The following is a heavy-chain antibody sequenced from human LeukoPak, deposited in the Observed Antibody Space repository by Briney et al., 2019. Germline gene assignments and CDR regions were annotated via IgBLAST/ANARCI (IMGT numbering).Heavy chain of an antibody. CDR2: IYYSGST. CDR3: ARGHEGYSSGWNLPYYYYYYGMDV. CDR1: GGSISSSSYY. J-gene: IGHJ6*02. D-gene: IGHD6-19*01. Sequence: SETLSLTCSVSGGSISSSSYYWGWIRQPPGKGLEWIGSIYYSGSTYYNPSLKSRVTISVDTSKNQFSLKLSSVTAADTAVYYCARGHEGYSSGWNLPYYYYYYGMDVWGQGTTVTVSS. V-gene: IGHV4-39*01.